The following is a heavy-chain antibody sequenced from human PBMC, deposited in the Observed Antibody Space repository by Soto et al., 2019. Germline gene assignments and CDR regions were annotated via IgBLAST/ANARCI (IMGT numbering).Heavy chain of an antibody. Sequence: SETLSLTCTVSGGSISSYYWSWIRQPPGKGLEWIGYIYYSGSTNYNPSLKSRVTISVDTSKNQFSLKLSSVTAADTAVYYCARAYKPNSSGWTFDYWGQGTLVTVSS. CDR1: GGSISSYY. CDR3: ARAYKPNSSGWTFDY. D-gene: IGHD6-19*01. J-gene: IGHJ4*02. CDR2: IYYSGST. V-gene: IGHV4-59*01.